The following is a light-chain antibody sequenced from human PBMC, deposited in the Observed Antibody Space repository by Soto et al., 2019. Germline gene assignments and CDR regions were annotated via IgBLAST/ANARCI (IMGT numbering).Light chain of an antibody. V-gene: IGLV2-8*01. J-gene: IGLJ2*01. CDR3: SSYAGSNTVV. Sequence: QSVLTQPASASGSPGQSVTISCTGTSSDVGGYNYVSWYQQHPGKAPKLMIYEVSKRPSGVPDRFSASKSVNTASLTVSGLQAEDEDDYYCSSYAGSNTVVFGGGTKLTVL. CDR1: SSDVGGYNY. CDR2: EVS.